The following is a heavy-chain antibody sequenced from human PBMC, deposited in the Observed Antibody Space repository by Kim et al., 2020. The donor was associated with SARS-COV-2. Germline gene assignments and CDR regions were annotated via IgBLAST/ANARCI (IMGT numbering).Heavy chain of an antibody. CDR2: IRSKAYGGTT. V-gene: IGHV3-49*04. J-gene: IGHJ6*02. CDR1: GFTFGDYA. CDR3: TTPTGVGYYGMDV. Sequence: GGSLRLSCTASGFTFGDYAMSWVRQAPGKGLEWVGFIRSKAYGGTTEYAASVKGRFTISRDDSKSIAYLQMNSLKTEDTAVYYCTTPTGVGYYGMDVWGQGTTVTVSS. D-gene: IGHD1-1*01.